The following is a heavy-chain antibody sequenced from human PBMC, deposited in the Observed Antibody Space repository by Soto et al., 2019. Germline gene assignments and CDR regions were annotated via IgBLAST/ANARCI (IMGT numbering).Heavy chain of an antibody. D-gene: IGHD4-17*01. J-gene: IGHJ6*02. Sequence: GASVKVSCKASGYTFTSYGISWMRQAPGQGLEWMGWISAYNGNTNYAQKLQGRVTMTTDTSTSTAYMELRSLRSDDTAVYYCARGTDDYGDYGYYYYGMDVWGQGTTVTVSS. CDR1: GYTFTSYG. CDR2: ISAYNGNT. CDR3: ARGTDDYGDYGYYYYGMDV. V-gene: IGHV1-18*01.